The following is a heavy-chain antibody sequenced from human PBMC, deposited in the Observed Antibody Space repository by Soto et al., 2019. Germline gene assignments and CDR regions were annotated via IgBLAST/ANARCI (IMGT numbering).Heavy chain of an antibody. V-gene: IGHV4-38-2*01. D-gene: IGHD2-21*01. CDR1: GDSIISIYH. J-gene: IGHJ4*02. CDR2: IYHTGTT. CDR3: AISPVGLDTISYFDY. Sequence: PETLSLTCAVSGDSIISIYHWALIRQPPGRGLEWIASIYHTGTTYYTPSLKSRVTISVDTSKNHYSLRLTSVTAADTAVYFCAISPVGLDTISYFDYWGQGPLVTVPS.